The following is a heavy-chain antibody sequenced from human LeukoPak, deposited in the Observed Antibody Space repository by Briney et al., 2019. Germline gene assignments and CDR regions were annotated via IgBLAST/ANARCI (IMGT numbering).Heavy chain of an antibody. CDR2: ISSSSGYI. J-gene: IGHJ6*02. CDR3: ARDQRNSGYSYGLGPYGMEV. D-gene: IGHD5-18*01. V-gene: IGHV3-21*01. Sequence: PGGSLRLSCAASGSTFSIYSMNWGRQAPGKGREWGSSISSSSGYIYYADSVKGRFTISRDNTKNSLYLQMNSLRAEDTAVYYRARDQRNSGYSYGLGPYGMEVWGQGTTVTVSS. CDR1: GSTFSIYS.